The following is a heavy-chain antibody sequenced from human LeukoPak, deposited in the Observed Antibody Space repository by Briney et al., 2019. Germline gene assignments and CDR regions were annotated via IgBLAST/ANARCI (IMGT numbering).Heavy chain of an antibody. CDR1: GFTFSSYE. CDR2: ISSSGSTI. CDR3: ARHNWNDGSAFDI. D-gene: IGHD1-20*01. V-gene: IGHV3-48*03. Sequence: TGGSLRLSCAASGFTFSSYEMNWVRQAPGKGLEWVSYISSSGSTIYYADSVKGRFTISRDNATNSLYLQMNSLRAEDTAVYYCARHNWNDGSAFDIWGQGTMVTVSS. J-gene: IGHJ3*02.